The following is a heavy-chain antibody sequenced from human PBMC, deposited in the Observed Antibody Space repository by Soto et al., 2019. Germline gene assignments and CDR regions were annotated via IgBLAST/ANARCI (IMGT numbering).Heavy chain of an antibody. CDR3: ARGQQLWLGYYYYYGMDV. D-gene: IGHD5-18*01. CDR2: MNPNSGNA. V-gene: IGHV1-8*01. CDR1: GYTFTSYD. Sequence: GASVKVSCKASGYTFTSYDINWVRQATGQGLEWMGWMNPNSGNAGYAQKFPGRVTMTRNTSISTAYMELSSLRSEDTAVYYCARGQQLWLGYYYYYGMDVWGQGTTVTVSS. J-gene: IGHJ6*02.